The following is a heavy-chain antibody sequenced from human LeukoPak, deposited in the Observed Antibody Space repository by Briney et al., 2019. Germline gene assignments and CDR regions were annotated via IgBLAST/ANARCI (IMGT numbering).Heavy chain of an antibody. CDR2: IIPIFGTA. J-gene: IGHJ4*02. V-gene: IGHV1-69*13. CDR1: GGTFSSYA. D-gene: IGHD3-22*01. Sequence: VKVSCKASGGTFSSYAISWVRQAPGQGLEWMGGIIPIFGTANYAQKFQGRVTITADESTSTAYMELSSLRSEDTAVYYCARALDYYDSSGYYLDFDYWGQGTVVTVSS. CDR3: ARALDYYDSSGYYLDFDY.